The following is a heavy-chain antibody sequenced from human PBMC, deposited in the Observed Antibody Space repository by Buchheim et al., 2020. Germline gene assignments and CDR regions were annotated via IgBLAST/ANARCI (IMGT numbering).Heavy chain of an antibody. J-gene: IGHJ4*02. CDR1: GYSFTTYW. CDR2: IYPGDSDI. V-gene: IGHV5-51*01. Sequence: EVQLVQSGAEVKKPGESLKISCKASGYSFTTYWIGWVRQMPEKGLEWMGMIYPGDSDIRYSPSFQGQVTISAAKSFRPAYLQWSSLKASDSAMYYCARSFGYCTDGVCRLFDYWGQGT. D-gene: IGHD2-8*01. CDR3: ARSFGYCTDGVCRLFDY.